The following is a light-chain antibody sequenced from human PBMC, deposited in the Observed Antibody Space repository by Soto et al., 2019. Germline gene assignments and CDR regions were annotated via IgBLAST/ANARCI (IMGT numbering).Light chain of an antibody. J-gene: IGKJ1*01. CDR1: QSVSSN. CDR2: GAS. CDR3: QQYNNWSWT. V-gene: IGKV3-15*01. Sequence: EIVMTQSPATLSVSPGERATLSCRASQSVSSNLAWYQQKPGQAPRLLIYGASTRATGIPARFSGSGSGTEFTLTISSLQSEDVAVYYCQQYNNWSWTLGQGTKVDIK.